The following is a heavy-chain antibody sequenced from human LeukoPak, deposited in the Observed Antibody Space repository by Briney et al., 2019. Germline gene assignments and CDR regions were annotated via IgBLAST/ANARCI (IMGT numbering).Heavy chain of an antibody. V-gene: IGHV4-59*11. J-gene: IGHJ3*01. D-gene: IGHD4-17*01. CDR3: ARDPTTVTKGLDL. Sequence: SETLSLTRTVSGGSFSSHYWSWIRQPPGKGLEWIGYISYIGSTNYNPSLKSRVTISVDTSKNQFSLKLSSVTAADAAVYFCARDPTTVTKGLDLWGQGTMVTVSS. CDR1: GGSFSSHY. CDR2: ISYIGST.